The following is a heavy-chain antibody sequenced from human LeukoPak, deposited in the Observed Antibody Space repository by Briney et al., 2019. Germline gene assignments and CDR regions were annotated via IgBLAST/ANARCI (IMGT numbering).Heavy chain of an antibody. CDR2: IYYSGST. V-gene: IGHV4-30-4*01. CDR3: ARSHYDSSGYYYQNNPFDY. J-gene: IGHJ4*02. D-gene: IGHD3-22*01. CDR1: GGSISSGDYY. Sequence: SETLSLTCTVSGGSISSGDYYWSWIRQPPGKGLEWIGYIYYSGSTYYNPSLKSRVTISVDTSKNQFSLKLSSVTAAGTAVYYCARSHYDSSGYYYQNNPFDYWGQGTLVTVSS.